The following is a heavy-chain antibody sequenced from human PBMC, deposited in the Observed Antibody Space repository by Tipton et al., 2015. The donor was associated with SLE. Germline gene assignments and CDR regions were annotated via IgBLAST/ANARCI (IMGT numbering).Heavy chain of an antibody. CDR1: EFSFRSYG. CDR3: ARLGDIVVVREAFDI. J-gene: IGHJ3*02. Sequence: SLRLSCAASEFSFRSYGLHWVRQAPGKGLEWVAVTWYDGSNKYYADSVKGRFTISRDNSKNTLYLQMNSLRAEDTAVYYCARLGDIVVVREAFDIWGQGTMVTVSS. D-gene: IGHD2-2*01. V-gene: IGHV3-33*08. CDR2: TWYDGSNK.